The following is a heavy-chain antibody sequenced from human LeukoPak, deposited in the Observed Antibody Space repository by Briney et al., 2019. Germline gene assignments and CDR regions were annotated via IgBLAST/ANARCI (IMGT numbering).Heavy chain of an antibody. CDR2: ITSSGSYI. CDR3: ARGILSGPLGAFDI. CDR1: AFSFSNYN. D-gene: IGHD2-15*01. Sequence: GGSLRLSCAASAFSFSNYNMNWVRQAPGKGLEWVSSITSSGSYIYYADSVKGRFTISRDNAKNSLYLQMNSLRAEDTAVYYCARGILSGPLGAFDIWGQGTMVTVSS. J-gene: IGHJ3*02. V-gene: IGHV3-21*01.